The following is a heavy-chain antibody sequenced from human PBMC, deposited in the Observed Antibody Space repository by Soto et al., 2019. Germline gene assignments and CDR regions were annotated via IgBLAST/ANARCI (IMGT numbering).Heavy chain of an antibody. D-gene: IGHD3-10*01. CDR1: GYSFTIYW. J-gene: IGHJ6*02. Sequence: PGESLKISCNGSGYSFTIYWIGWVRQMPGKGLEWMGIIYPGDSDTRYSPSFQGQVTISADKSNSTAYLQWSSLKASDTAMYYCARSGTSSTSRFGYYGMDVWGQGTTVTVSS. CDR3: ARSGTSSTSRFGYYGMDV. V-gene: IGHV5-51*01. CDR2: IYPGDSDT.